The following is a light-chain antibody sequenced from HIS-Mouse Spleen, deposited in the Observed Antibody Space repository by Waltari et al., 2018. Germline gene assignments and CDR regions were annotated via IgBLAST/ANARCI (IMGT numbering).Light chain of an antibody. Sequence: QSALTQPASVSGSPGQSITISCTGTSSDVGSYNLVSWYQQPPGKAPKLMLYEGSKRPSGASNRFSGSKAGNTASLTISGLQAEDEADYYCCSYAGSSTYVFGTGTKVTVL. CDR1: SSDVGSYNL. CDR3: CSYAGSSTYV. V-gene: IGLV2-23*01. CDR2: EGS. J-gene: IGLJ1*01.